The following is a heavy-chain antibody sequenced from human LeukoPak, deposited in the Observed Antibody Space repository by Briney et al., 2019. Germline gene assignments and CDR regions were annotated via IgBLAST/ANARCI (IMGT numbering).Heavy chain of an antibody. Sequence: PSETLSLTCTVSGGSLTSAEYHWSWIRQPPGKGLEWIGYIYYSGSTYYTPSLNSRITISLDTSKNQLSLKVTSVTAADTAVYYCARTTARVFDSWGQGSLLTVSS. D-gene: IGHD4-17*01. CDR2: IYYSGST. CDR3: ARTTARVFDS. J-gene: IGHJ4*02. V-gene: IGHV4-30-4*01. CDR1: GGSLTSAEYH.